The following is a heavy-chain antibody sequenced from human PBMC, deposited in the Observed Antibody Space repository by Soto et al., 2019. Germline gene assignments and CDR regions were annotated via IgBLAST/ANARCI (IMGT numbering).Heavy chain of an antibody. V-gene: IGHV3-23*01. J-gene: IGHJ1*01. Sequence: EVQLLESVGGVVQPGGSLRLSCAASGFTFSSYAMSWVRLAPGKGMQWVSASSGRGDNSYYADSVKGRFTISRGNSKNTLDLPMNSLRAENTAVYYCANAYCCSTSGRAEYFQHWGQGTRVTVSS. CDR2: SSGRGDNS. D-gene: IGHD2-2*01. CDR1: GFTFSSYA. CDR3: ANAYCCSTSGRAEYFQH.